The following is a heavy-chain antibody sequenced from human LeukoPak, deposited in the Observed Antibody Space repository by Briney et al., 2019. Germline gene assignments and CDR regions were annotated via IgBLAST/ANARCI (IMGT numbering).Heavy chain of an antibody. V-gene: IGHV7-4-1*02. CDR1: GYTFTGYY. D-gene: IGHD4-23*01. CDR2: INSNTGNP. J-gene: IGHJ6*03. CDR3: ARTTVVTDGRSLGYYYMDV. Sequence: VASVKVSCKASGYTFTGYYMHWVRQAPGQGLEWMGWINSNTGNPTYAQGFTGRFVFSLDTSVSTAYLQISSLKAEDTAVYYCARTTVVTDGRSLGYYYMDVWGKGTTVTVSS.